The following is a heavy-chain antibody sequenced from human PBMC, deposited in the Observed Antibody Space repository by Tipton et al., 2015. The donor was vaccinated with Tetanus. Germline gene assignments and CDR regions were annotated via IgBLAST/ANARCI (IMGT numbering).Heavy chain of an antibody. Sequence: SLRLSCAASGFTFSTTWLSWVRQAPGKGLEWVASINEDGSETYYGDSVKGRFTISRDNAKNSVYLQMNILKVEDTAIYFCARGSGFTGYNNWGQGTLVPVSS. CDR3: ARGSGFTGYNN. D-gene: IGHD5-24*01. CDR2: INEDGSET. CDR1: GFTFSTTW. J-gene: IGHJ4*02. V-gene: IGHV3-7*01.